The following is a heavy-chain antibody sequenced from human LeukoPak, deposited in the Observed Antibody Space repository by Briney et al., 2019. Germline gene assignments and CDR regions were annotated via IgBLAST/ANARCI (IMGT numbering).Heavy chain of an antibody. V-gene: IGHV3-11*04. CDR3: ARVDYSNYFDY. CDR1: GFTFNDYF. Sequence: GGSLRLSCAASGFTFNDYFMTWIRQAPGKGLEWISSISSSSSSKYYADSVKGRFTISRDNAKNSMSLQMNSLRAEDTAVYYCARVDYSNYFDYWGQGTLVTVSS. D-gene: IGHD4-11*01. CDR2: ISSSSSSK. J-gene: IGHJ4*02.